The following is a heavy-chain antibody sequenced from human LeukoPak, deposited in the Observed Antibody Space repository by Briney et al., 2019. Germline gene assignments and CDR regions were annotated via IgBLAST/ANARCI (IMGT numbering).Heavy chain of an antibody. D-gene: IGHD3-10*01. CDR3: ARYYGSGNSWFDP. V-gene: IGHV1-69*05. CDR1: RGTLSSSA. CDR2: IIPIFGTA. Sequence: SVKVSCKTSRGTLSSSAISWVRQAPGQGLEWMGGIIPIFGTANYAQKFQGRVTITTDESTSTAYMELSSLRSEDTAVYYCARYYGSGNSWFDPWGQGTLVTVSS. J-gene: IGHJ5*02.